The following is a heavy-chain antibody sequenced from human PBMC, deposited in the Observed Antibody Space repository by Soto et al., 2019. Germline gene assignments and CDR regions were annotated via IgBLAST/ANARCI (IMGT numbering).Heavy chain of an antibody. Sequence: TSETLSLTRAVSGGSISSSNWWSWVRQPPGKGLEWIGEIYHSGSTNYNPSLKSRVTISVDKSKNQFSLKLSSVTAADTAVYYCARGYYDFWSGYDNWFDPWGQGTLVTVSS. CDR1: GGSISSSNW. J-gene: IGHJ5*02. CDR3: ARGYYDFWSGYDNWFDP. V-gene: IGHV4-4*02. CDR2: IYHSGST. D-gene: IGHD3-3*01.